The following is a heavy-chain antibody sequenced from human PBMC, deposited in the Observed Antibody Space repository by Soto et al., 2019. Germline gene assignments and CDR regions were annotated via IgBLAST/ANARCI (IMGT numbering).Heavy chain of an antibody. D-gene: IGHD3-9*01. CDR3: ARGEVAFDWSGIDY. J-gene: IGHJ4*02. V-gene: IGHV1-8*01. CDR1: GYTFTSYD. CDR2: MNPNSGNT. Sequence: GASVKVSCKASGYTFTSYDINWVRQATGQGLERMGWMNPNSGNTGYAQKFQGRVTMTRNTSISTAYMELSSLRSEDTAVYYCARGEVAFDWSGIDYWGRGTLVTVSS.